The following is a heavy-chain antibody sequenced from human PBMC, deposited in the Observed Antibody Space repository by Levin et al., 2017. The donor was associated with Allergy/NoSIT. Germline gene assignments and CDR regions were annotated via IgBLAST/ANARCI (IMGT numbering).Heavy chain of an antibody. Sequence: GESLKISCAASGFTFSSYGMHWVRQAPGKGLEWVAVISYDGSNKYYADSVKGRFTISRDNSKNTLYLQMNSLRAEDTAVYYCAKSTYYYGSGSPFDYWGQGTLVTVSS. J-gene: IGHJ4*02. D-gene: IGHD3-10*01. CDR2: ISYDGSNK. CDR1: GFTFSSYG. V-gene: IGHV3-30*18. CDR3: AKSTYYYGSGSPFDY.